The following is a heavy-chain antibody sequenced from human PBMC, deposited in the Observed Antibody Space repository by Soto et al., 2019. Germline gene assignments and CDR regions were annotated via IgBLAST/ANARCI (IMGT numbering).Heavy chain of an antibody. V-gene: IGHV1-3*01. D-gene: IGHD7-27*01. CDR2: INAGYGNT. Sequence: XSVKVSCKASGYTFSSYAMHWVRQAPGQRLEWMGWINAGYGNTKSSQKFQDRVTIPRDTSASTAYMELTSLRSEDTAVYYCARDTGDGTFDFWGQGTLVTVSS. CDR1: GYTFSSYA. J-gene: IGHJ4*02. CDR3: ARDTGDGTFDF.